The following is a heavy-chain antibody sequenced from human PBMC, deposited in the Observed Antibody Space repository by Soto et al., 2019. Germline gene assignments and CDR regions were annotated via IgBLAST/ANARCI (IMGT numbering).Heavy chain of an antibody. J-gene: IGHJ4*02. CDR2: ISYDGSNK. V-gene: IGHV3-30-3*01. Sequence: QVQLVESGGGVVQPGRSLRLSCAASGFTFSSYAMHWVRQAPGKGLEWVAVISYDGSNKYYADSVKGRFTISRDNSKNTLDLQMNSLRAEDTAVYYCARGDWAYCGGDCYSTFDYWGQGTLVTVSS. CDR1: GFTFSSYA. CDR3: ARGDWAYCGGDCYSTFDY. D-gene: IGHD2-21*02.